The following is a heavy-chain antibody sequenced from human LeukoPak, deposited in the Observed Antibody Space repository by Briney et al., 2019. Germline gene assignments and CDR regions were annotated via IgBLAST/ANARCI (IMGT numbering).Heavy chain of an antibody. J-gene: IGHJ4*02. V-gene: IGHV4-61*02. CDR3: ASGEYYYDSSGYYGGLDY. CDR2: IYTSGST. D-gene: IGHD3-22*01. CDR1: GGSISSGSYY. Sequence: PSQTLSLTCTVSGGSISSGSYYWSWIRQPAGKGLEWIGRIYTSGSTNYNPSLKSRVTISVDTSKNQFSLKLSSVTAADTAVYYCASGEYYYDSSGYYGGLDYWGQGTLVTVSS.